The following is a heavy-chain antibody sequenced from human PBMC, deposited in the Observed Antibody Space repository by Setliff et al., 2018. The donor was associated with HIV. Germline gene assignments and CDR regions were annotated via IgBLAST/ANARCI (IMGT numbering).Heavy chain of an antibody. CDR3: ARRDYESSGYTYSDY. V-gene: IGHV4-31*03. CDR1: GGSISSGGYY. CDR2: IFYSGST. D-gene: IGHD3-22*01. J-gene: IGHJ4*02. Sequence: SETLSLTCTVSGGSISSGGYYWSWIRQHPGKGLEWIGYIFYSGSTYYNPSLKSRVTISVDTSKNQFSLKLSSVTAADTAVYYCARRDYESSGYTYSDYWGQGTLVTVSS.